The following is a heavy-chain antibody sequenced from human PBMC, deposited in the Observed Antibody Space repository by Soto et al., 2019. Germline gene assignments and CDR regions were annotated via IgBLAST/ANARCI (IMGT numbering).Heavy chain of an antibody. CDR1: GFTFSLYS. J-gene: IGHJ6*02. D-gene: IGHD6-13*01. V-gene: IGHV3-30*18. Sequence: PGGSLRLSCAASGFTFSLYSMIWVRQAPGKGLEWVAIISYDGSNKYYADSVKGRFTISRDNSKNTLFLQMNSLRAEDTAVYYCAKGPKGLYTSRNVLGLDVWGQGTTVTVSS. CDR3: AKGPKGLYTSRNVLGLDV. CDR2: ISYDGSNK.